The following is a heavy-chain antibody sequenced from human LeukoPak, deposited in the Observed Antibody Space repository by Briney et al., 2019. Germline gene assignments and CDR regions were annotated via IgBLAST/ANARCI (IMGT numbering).Heavy chain of an antibody. V-gene: IGHV4-4*07. J-gene: IGHJ6*03. D-gene: IGHD3-10*01. CDR1: GGSISSYY. CDR2: ISTSGST. CDR3: ARAVGSGSFQTYYYYMDV. Sequence: PSETLSLTCTVSGGSISSYYWSWIRQPAGKGLEWIGRISTSGSTNYNPSLKSRVTMSVDTSKNQFSLKLSSVTAADTAVYYCARAVGSGSFQTYYYYMDVWGKGTTVTISS.